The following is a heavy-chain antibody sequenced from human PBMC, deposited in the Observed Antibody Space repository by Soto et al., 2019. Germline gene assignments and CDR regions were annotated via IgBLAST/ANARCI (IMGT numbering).Heavy chain of an antibody. Sequence: QVQLVESGGGVVQPGRSLRLSCAVSGFTFSSYGMHWVRHAPGTGLEWVEVIWYDGSNKYYADSVKGRFNISRDNSKNTLYLQMNSLRAEDTAVYYCARGLYDFWSGYYRGRYYGMDVWGQGTTVTVSS. D-gene: IGHD3-3*01. J-gene: IGHJ6*02. V-gene: IGHV3-33*01. CDR1: GFTFSSYG. CDR3: ARGLYDFWSGYYRGRYYGMDV. CDR2: IWYDGSNK.